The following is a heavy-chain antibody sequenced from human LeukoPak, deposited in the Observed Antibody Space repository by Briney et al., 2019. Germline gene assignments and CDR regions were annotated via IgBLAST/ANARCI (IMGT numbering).Heavy chain of an antibody. CDR1: GFTFSSYS. J-gene: IGHJ5*02. CDR2: ISSSSSTI. D-gene: IGHD3-3*01. Sequence: PGGSLRLSCAASGFTFSSYSMNWVRQAPGKGLEWVSYISSSSSTIYYADSVKGRFTISRDNAKNSLYLQMNSLRAEDTAVYYCAREIFGVTSNWFDPWGQGTLVTVSS. CDR3: AREIFGVTSNWFDP. V-gene: IGHV3-48*01.